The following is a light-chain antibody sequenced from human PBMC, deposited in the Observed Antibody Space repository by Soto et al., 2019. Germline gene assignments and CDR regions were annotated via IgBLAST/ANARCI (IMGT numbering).Light chain of an antibody. J-gene: IGLJ1*01. CDR1: SSDVGIYDY. Sequence: QSALTQPPSASGSPGQSVTISCTGTSSDVGIYDYVSWYQQHPGKAPKLMIYEVTKRPWGVPDRFSGSKSGNTASLTVSGLQAEDEADYFCSSYAGNNKGVFGTGTKVTVL. V-gene: IGLV2-8*01. CDR2: EVT. CDR3: SSYAGNNKGV.